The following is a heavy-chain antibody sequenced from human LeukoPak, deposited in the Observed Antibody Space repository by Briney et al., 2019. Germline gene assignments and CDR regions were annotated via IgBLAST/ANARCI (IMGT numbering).Heavy chain of an antibody. J-gene: IGHJ6*02. CDR2: IYYSGST. CDR3: ARLIVVADYYYYGMDV. Sequence: SETLSLTCTVSGGSISSYYWSWIRQPPGKGLEWIGYIYYSGSTNYNPSLKSRVTISVDTSKNQFSLKLSSVTAADTAVYYCARLIVVADYYYYGMDVWGQGTTVTVSS. V-gene: IGHV4-59*01. D-gene: IGHD3-22*01. CDR1: GGSISSYY.